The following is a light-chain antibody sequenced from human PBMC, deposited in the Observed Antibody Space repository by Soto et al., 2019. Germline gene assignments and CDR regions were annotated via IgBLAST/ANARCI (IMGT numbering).Light chain of an antibody. Sequence: QSALTQPASVSGSPGQSITISCTGTSSDIGGYDYVSWYQQHPGKAPKLMIYEVTNRPSGVSNRFSGSKSGNTASLSISGLQAEDEADYYCSSYTIDNSVVFGGGTKVTVL. CDR1: SSDIGGYDY. V-gene: IGLV2-14*01. CDR3: SSYTIDNSVV. J-gene: IGLJ3*02. CDR2: EVT.